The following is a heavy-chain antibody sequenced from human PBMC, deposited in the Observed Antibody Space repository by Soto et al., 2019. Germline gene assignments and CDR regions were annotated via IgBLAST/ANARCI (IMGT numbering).Heavy chain of an antibody. CDR2: ISSSAYGGTT. CDR1: GFTFSDYA. D-gene: IGHD3-22*01. CDR3: IREKAQAYYYESSGYDALEI. V-gene: IGHV3-49*04. Sequence: GGSLRLSCPASGFTFSDYALSWVRQAPGQGLEWVGFISSSAYGGTTEYAASVRGRFTISSADSTCIAYLQMHSVQTEATAHYHGIREKAQAYYYESSGYDALEIWGQGTMVTVSS. J-gene: IGHJ3*02.